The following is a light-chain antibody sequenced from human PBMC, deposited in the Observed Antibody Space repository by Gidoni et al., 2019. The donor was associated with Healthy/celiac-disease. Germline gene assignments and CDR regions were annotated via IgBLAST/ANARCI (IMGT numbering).Light chain of an antibody. Sequence: QSALTQPASVSGSPGQSITISCTGTSSDVGGYNYVSGYQQHPGKAPKLMIYDVSNRPSGVSNRFSGSKSGNTASPTISGLQAEDEADYYCSSYTSSSIVVFGGGTKLTVL. J-gene: IGLJ2*01. CDR1: SSDVGGYNY. V-gene: IGLV2-14*03. CDR3: SSYTSSSIVV. CDR2: DVS.